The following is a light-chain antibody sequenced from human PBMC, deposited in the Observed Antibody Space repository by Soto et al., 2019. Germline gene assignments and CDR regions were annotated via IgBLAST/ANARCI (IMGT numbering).Light chain of an antibody. V-gene: IGKV1-5*03. Sequence: DIQMTQSPSTLSGSVGDRVTITCRASQTISSWLAWYQQKPGTAPKLLIYKASTLKSGVPSRLSGSGSGTEFTLTISSMQPDDFATYYCQQYNSYPTFGPGTKVDIK. CDR2: KAS. CDR3: QQYNSYPT. J-gene: IGKJ3*01. CDR1: QTISSW.